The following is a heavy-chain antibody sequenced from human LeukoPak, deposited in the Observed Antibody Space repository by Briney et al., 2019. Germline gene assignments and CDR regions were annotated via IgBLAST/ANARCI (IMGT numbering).Heavy chain of an antibody. Sequence: GGSLRLSCAASGFTFSNAWMSWVRQAPGKRLEWVGRIKSKTDGGTTDYAAPVKGRFTISRDDSKNTLYLQMNSLKTEDTAVYYCTTTNYYDSPDYWGQGTLVTVSS. CDR2: IKSKTDGGTT. V-gene: IGHV3-15*01. CDR1: GFTFSNAW. CDR3: TTTNYYDSPDY. J-gene: IGHJ4*02. D-gene: IGHD3-22*01.